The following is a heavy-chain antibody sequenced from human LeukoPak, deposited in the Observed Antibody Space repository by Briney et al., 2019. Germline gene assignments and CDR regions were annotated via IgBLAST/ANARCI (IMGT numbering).Heavy chain of an antibody. D-gene: IGHD1-26*01. Sequence: GRSLRLSCAAFGFTFSSYGMHWVRQAPGKGLEWVSAISGSGGSTYYADSVKGRFTISRDNSKNTLYLQMNSLRAEDTAVYYCAKDISGSYYDYWGQGTLVTVSS. CDR1: GFTFSSYG. J-gene: IGHJ4*02. V-gene: IGHV3-23*01. CDR2: ISGSGGST. CDR3: AKDISGSYYDY.